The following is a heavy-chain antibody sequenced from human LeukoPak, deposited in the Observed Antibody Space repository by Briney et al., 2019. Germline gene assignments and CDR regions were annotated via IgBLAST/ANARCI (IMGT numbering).Heavy chain of an antibody. CDR1: GGSISSSPYY. V-gene: IGHV4-39*07. CDR2: INHSGST. CDR3: AGTLDIPADYYDSSGQALDY. J-gene: IGHJ4*02. D-gene: IGHD3-22*01. Sequence: SETLSLTCTVSGGSISSSPYYWSWIRQPPGKGLEWIGEINHSGSTNYNPSLKSRVTISVDTSKNQFSLKLSSVTAADTAVYYCAGTLDIPADYYDSSGQALDYWGQGTLVTVSS.